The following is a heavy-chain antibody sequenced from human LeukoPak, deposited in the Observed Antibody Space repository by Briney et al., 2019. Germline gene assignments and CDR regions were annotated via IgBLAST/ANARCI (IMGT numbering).Heavy chain of an antibody. J-gene: IGHJ4*02. V-gene: IGHV1-18*01. D-gene: IGHD1-26*01. Sequence: ASVKVSCKASGYTFTIYGISWVRQAPGQGLEWMGWISAYNGNTHYPQKLQGRVTMTTDTSTSTAYMELRSLRSDDTAVYYCEFEATSAQYYFDYWGQGTLVTVSS. CDR1: GYTFTIYG. CDR2: ISAYNGNT. CDR3: EFEATSAQYYFDY.